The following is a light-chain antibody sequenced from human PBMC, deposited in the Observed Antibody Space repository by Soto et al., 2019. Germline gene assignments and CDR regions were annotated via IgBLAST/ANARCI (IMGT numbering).Light chain of an antibody. J-gene: IGKJ4*01. CDR2: KAS. Sequence: DIQMTQSPSTLSGSVEDRVTITSGASQTISSWLAWYQQKPGKAPKLLIYKASTLKSGVPSRFSGSGSGTEFTLTISSLQPEDFASYYCQQHRSYPVTFGGGTKVAIK. CDR3: QQHRSYPVT. V-gene: IGKV1-5*03. CDR1: QTISSW.